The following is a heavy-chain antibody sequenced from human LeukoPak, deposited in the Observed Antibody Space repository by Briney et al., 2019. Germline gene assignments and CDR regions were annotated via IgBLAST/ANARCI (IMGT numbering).Heavy chain of an antibody. CDR2: IYYGGTT. Sequence: SETLSLTCTVSGGSISSYYWSWIRQSPGKGLEWIGYIYYGGTTNYNPSLKSRVTILIDTSKNQFSLRLSSVTAADTAVYYCARWTDYWGQGTLVTVSS. V-gene: IGHV4-59*01. D-gene: IGHD3/OR15-3a*01. CDR1: GGSISSYY. J-gene: IGHJ4*02. CDR3: ARWTDY.